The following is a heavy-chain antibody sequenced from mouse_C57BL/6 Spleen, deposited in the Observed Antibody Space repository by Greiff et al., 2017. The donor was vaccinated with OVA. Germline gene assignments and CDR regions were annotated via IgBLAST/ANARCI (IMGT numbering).Heavy chain of an antibody. CDR2: IYPSDSET. J-gene: IGHJ4*01. D-gene: IGHD2-4*01. V-gene: IGHV1-61*01. CDR1: GYTFTSYW. Sequence: QVQLQQPGAELVRPGSSVKLSCKASGYTFTSYWMDWVKQRPGQGLEWIGNIYPSDSETHYNQKFKDKATFTVDKSSSTAYMQLSSLTSEDSAVYYCARTPYDYDGDYYAMDYWGQGTSVTVSS. CDR3: ARTPYDYDGDYYAMDY.